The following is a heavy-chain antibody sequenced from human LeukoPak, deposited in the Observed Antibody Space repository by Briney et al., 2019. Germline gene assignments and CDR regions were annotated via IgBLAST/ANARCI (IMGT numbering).Heavy chain of an antibody. Sequence: GGSLRLSVAASGFTVSSNYMSWFGQAPGKGLDWASIIYSAGATYYADSVRGRFTISRDNSKNTVCLQMNSLRAEDTAVYYCASGGLGARKFYSDPFHYWGQGTLVTVSS. CDR1: GFTVSSNY. V-gene: IGHV3-53*01. J-gene: IGHJ4*02. CDR3: ASGGLGARKFYSDPFHY. CDR2: IYSAGAT. D-gene: IGHD3-16*01.